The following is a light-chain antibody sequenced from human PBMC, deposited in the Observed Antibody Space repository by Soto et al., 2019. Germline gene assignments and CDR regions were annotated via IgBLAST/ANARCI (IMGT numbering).Light chain of an antibody. CDR3: CSYAGSYSYV. Sequence: SALTQPRSVSGSPGQSVAISCTGTSSDVGGYNYVSWYQQHPGKAPKLIIYDVTKRPSGVPDRFSGSSSGNTASLTISGLQAEDKADYFCCSYAGSYSYVFGTGTKVTVL. CDR2: DVT. V-gene: IGLV2-11*01. J-gene: IGLJ1*01. CDR1: SSDVGGYNY.